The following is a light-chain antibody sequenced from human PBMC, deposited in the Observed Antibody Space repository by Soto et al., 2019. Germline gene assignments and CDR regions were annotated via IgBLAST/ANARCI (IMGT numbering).Light chain of an antibody. CDR3: MQTLQTPLT. V-gene: IGKV2-28*01. Sequence: DIVFTQSPLSLPVTPGEPASISCRSSQSLLHTNGYNYLDWYLQKPGQSPQLLIYLGSNRASGVPDRFSGSGSGTDFTLKISRVEAEDVGVFYCMQTLQTPLTFGGGTKVDIK. CDR1: QSLLHTNGYNY. J-gene: IGKJ4*01. CDR2: LGS.